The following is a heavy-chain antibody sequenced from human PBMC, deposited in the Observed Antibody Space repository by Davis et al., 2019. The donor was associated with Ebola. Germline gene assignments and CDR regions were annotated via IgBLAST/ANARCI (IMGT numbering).Heavy chain of an antibody. CDR2: ISYDGSNK. CDR3: AKDLDSAARVWYFGLDV. V-gene: IGHV3-30*18. D-gene: IGHD2-2*01. CDR1: GFTFSSYW. J-gene: IGHJ6*02. Sequence: GGSLRLSCAASGFTFSSYWMHWVRQAPGKGLEWVAVISYDGSNKYYADSVKGRFTISRDNSKNTLYLQMNSLRADDTAVYFCAKDLDSAARVWYFGLDVWGQGTTVTVSS.